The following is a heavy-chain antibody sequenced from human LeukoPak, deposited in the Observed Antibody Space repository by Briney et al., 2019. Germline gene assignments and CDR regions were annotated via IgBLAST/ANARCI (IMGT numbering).Heavy chain of an antibody. J-gene: IGHJ4*02. CDR3: ARASRYYDYVWGSYRLDY. CDR1: GGSISSSNW. Sequence: SETLSLTCAVSGGSISSSNWWSWVRQPPGKGLEWIGEIYHSGSTNYNPSLKSRVTISVDKSKNQFSLKLSSVTAADTAVYYCARASRYYDYVWGSYRLDYWGQGTLVTVSS. D-gene: IGHD3-16*02. CDR2: IYHSGST. V-gene: IGHV4-4*02.